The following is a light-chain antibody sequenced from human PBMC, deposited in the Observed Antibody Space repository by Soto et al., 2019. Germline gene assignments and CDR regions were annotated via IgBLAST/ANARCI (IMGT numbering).Light chain of an antibody. J-gene: IGKJ1*01. CDR2: GAS. Sequence: EGVLTQSPGTLSLSPGERATLSCRASQSVSSSYLAWYQQKPGQAPRLLIYGASSRATGIPDRFSGSGSGIDFTLTISRLEPEDFAVYYCQQYGSSLTWTFGQGTKVDNK. V-gene: IGKV3-20*01. CDR3: QQYGSSLTWT. CDR1: QSVSSSY.